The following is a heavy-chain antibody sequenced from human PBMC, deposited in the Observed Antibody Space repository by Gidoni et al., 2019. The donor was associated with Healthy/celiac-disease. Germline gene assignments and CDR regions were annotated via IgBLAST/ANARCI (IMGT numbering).Heavy chain of an antibody. D-gene: IGHD2-21*02. V-gene: IGHV4-34*01. CDR1: GGSFSGYY. Sequence: QVQLQQWGAGLLKPSETLSLTCAVYGGSFSGYYWSWIRQPPGKGLEWIGEINHSGSTNYNPSLKSRVTISVDTSKNQFSLKLSSVTAADTAVYYCARGDAGGGDWSSWFDPWGQGTLVTVSS. CDR3: ARGDAGGGDWSSWFDP. J-gene: IGHJ5*02. CDR2: INHSGST.